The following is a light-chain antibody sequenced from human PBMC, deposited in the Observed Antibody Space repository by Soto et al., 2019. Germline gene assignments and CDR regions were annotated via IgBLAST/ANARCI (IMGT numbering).Light chain of an antibody. CDR3: SSYTSSSTYV. J-gene: IGLJ1*01. Sequence: QSVLTQPPSVSGSPGQSVTISCTGTSSDVGSYNRVSWYQQPPGTAPKLMIYEVSNRPSGVPDRFSGSKSGDTASLTISGLQAEDEAYYYSSSYTSSSTYVFGTGTKLTVL. CDR2: EVS. CDR1: SSDVGSYNR. V-gene: IGLV2-18*02.